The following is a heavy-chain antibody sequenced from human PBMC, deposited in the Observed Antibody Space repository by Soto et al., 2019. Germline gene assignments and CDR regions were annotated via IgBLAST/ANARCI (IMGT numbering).Heavy chain of an antibody. D-gene: IGHD7-27*01. J-gene: IGHJ3*02. CDR2: TYHSGST. CDR1: GGSIISKDW. V-gene: IGHV4-4*02. Sequence: QVHLQESGPGLVKPSGTLSLTCTVSGGSIISKDWWTWVRQSPGKGLEWIGETYHSGSTNYNPSLKSRLTISVDESKKQFSLKLTSVTAADTAIYYCASRRWELGCFDIWGQGTMVTVSS. CDR3: ASRRWELGCFDI.